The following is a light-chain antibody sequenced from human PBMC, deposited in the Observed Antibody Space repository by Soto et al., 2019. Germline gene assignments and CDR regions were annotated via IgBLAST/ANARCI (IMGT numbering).Light chain of an antibody. V-gene: IGLV2-14*01. J-gene: IGLJ1*01. Sequence: QSVQRHPASVSWSPGHLITISCTGTSGDVGFYNYVSWYQQHPGKAPKLIIYEVINRPSGVSNRFSGSKSGNTASLTISGLQAEDEADYYCSSYTSSSLYVFGTGTKVTVL. CDR1: SGDVGFYNY. CDR2: EVI. CDR3: SSYTSSSLYV.